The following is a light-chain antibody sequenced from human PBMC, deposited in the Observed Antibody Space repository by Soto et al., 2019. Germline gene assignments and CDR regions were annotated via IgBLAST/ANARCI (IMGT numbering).Light chain of an antibody. V-gene: IGLV1-40*01. CDR2: GNM. CDR1: SSNIGAGYD. Sequence: QSVLTQPPSVSGAPGQRVTISCTGSSSNIGAGYDVHWYQQVPGTAPKLLIYGNMNRPSGVPDRFSGSKSGTSASLAITGLQAEDEADFYCQSYDSSLSGWVFGGGTKVTVL. J-gene: IGLJ3*02. CDR3: QSYDSSLSGWV.